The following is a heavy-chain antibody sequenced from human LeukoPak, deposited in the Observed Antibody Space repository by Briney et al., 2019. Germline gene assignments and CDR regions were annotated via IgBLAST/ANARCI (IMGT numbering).Heavy chain of an antibody. D-gene: IGHD6-6*01. CDR2: IIPIFGTA. J-gene: IGHJ6*03. Sequence: SVKVSCKASGGTFSSYAISWVRQAPGQGLEWMGGIIPIFGTANYAQKFQGRVTITADESTSTAYMELSSLRSEDTAVYYCASTPIAARGHYYYMDVWGKGTTVTVSS. V-gene: IGHV1-69*13. CDR3: ASTPIAARGHYYYMDV. CDR1: GGTFSSYA.